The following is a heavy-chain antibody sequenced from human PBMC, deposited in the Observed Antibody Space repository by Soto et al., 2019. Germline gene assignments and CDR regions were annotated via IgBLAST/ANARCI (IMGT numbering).Heavy chain of an antibody. CDR2: ISGSSNTI. V-gene: IGHV3-48*02. CDR3: ARGFDLQYGMDV. J-gene: IGHJ6*02. CDR1: GFTLSTYS. Sequence: EVQLVESGGGLIQRGGSLRLSCAASGFTLSTYSLNWVRQAPRKGLKWLSYISGSSNTIYYADSVKGRFTISRDNAKNSLYLQMNSLRDEDTAVYFCARGFDLQYGMDVWGQGTTVTVSS. D-gene: IGHD3-10*01.